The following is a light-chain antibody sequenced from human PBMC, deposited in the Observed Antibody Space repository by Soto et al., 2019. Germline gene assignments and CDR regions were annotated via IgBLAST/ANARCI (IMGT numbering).Light chain of an antibody. V-gene: IGKV3-15*01. J-gene: IGKJ4*02. Sequence: SGAREERTTRWWHACQSVSSNLAWYQQKAGQAPRLLMYGASTRAIGVPGMFSGSGSGREFTLVCSLGNPEDPVFYSCQQPAKLLPTIAGGTKVDIK. CDR2: GAS. CDR3: QQPAKLLPT. CDR1: QSVSSN.